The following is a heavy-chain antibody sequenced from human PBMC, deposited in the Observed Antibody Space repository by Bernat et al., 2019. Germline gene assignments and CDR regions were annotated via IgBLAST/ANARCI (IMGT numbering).Heavy chain of an antibody. CDR2: IYYSGST. CDR1: GGSISSSSYY. CDR3: AKSNYYDSSGYSHDAFDI. Sequence: QLQLQESGPGLVKPSETLSLTCTVSGGSISSSSYYWGWIRQPPGKGLEWIGSIYYSGSTYYNPSLKSRVTISVDTSKNQFSLKLSSVTAADTAVYYCAKSNYYDSSGYSHDAFDIWGQGTMVTVSS. D-gene: IGHD3-22*01. V-gene: IGHV4-39*01. J-gene: IGHJ3*02.